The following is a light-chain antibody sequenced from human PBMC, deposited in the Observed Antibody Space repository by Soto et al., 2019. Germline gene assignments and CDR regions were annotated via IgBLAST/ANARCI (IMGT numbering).Light chain of an antibody. CDR1: QSVSSSY. J-gene: IGKJ3*01. CDR2: GAS. Sequence: EIVLTQSPGTLSLSPGERATLSCRASQSVSSSYLAWYQQKPGQAPRLLIYGASSRATGIPDRFSGSGAGTDFTLTISRLEPEDFAVYYGQRYGSSLFTFGPGTKGDIK. V-gene: IGKV3-20*01. CDR3: QRYGSSLFT.